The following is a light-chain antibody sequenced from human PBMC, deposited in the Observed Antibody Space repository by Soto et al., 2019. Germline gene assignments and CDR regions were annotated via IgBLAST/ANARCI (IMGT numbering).Light chain of an antibody. Sequence: DTVLTQSPGTRSLSPGERATLSCRASQSVSSSYLAWYQQKPGRAPRLLIYGASSRATGIPDRFRGSGSGTDFTLTIRRLEPEDFAVYYCQQYGSSPALTFGGGTKVDIK. J-gene: IGKJ4*01. CDR2: GAS. CDR3: QQYGSSPALT. V-gene: IGKV3-20*01. CDR1: QSVSSSY.